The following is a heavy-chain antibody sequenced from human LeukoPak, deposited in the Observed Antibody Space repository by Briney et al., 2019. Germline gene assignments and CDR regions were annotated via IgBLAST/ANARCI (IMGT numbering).Heavy chain of an antibody. CDR2: IYYSGST. Sequence: SETLSLTCTVSGGSISSSSYYRGWIRQPPGKGLEWIGSIYYSGSTYYNPSLKSRVTISVDTSKNQFSLKLSSVTAADTAVYYCARGGYHSIWFDPWGQGTLVTVSS. J-gene: IGHJ5*02. D-gene: IGHD2-2*01. CDR3: ARGGYHSIWFDP. CDR1: GGSISSSSYY. V-gene: IGHV4-39*01.